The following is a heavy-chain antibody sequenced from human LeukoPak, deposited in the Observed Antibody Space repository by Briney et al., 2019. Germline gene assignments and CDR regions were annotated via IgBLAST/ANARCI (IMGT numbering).Heavy chain of an antibody. J-gene: IGHJ5*02. CDR3: ARVGEVGATIWFDP. CDR1: GGSISSYY. V-gene: IGHV4-4*07. CDR2: IYTSGST. D-gene: IGHD1-26*01. Sequence: PSETLSLTCTVSGGSISSYYWSWIRQPAGKGLEWIGRIYTSGSTTYNPSLKSRVTMSVDTSKNQFSLKLSSVTAADTAVYYCARVGEVGATIWFDPWGQGTLVTVSS.